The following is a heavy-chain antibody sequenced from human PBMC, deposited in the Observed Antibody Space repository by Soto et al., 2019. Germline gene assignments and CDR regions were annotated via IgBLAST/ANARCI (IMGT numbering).Heavy chain of an antibody. Sequence: PSETLSLTCTVSGGSINSYYWSWIRQPPGKGPEWIGYIYYSGITKYNPSLKSRVSLSVDMSKNQFSLKLYSVTAADTAVYYCARDYLAYQMLSSFDPWGQGTLVTVSS. J-gene: IGHJ5*02. V-gene: IGHV4-59*01. CDR2: IYYSGIT. CDR3: ARDYLAYQMLSSFDP. CDR1: GGSINSYY. D-gene: IGHD2-2*01.